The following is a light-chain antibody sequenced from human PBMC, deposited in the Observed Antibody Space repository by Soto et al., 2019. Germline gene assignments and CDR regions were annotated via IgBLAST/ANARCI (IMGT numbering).Light chain of an antibody. V-gene: IGKV3-20*01. J-gene: IGKJ4*01. CDR2: SES. CDR3: QQYGGSPRVT. Sequence: EIVLTQSPGTLSLSPGERVTLSCRASQSVSSNYLAWYQQKPGKAPSIHVFSESIRATGIPDRFSGSGSGTDFTLTINRLEAEDFAVYYCQQYGGSPRVTFGGGTKVEIK. CDR1: QSVSSNY.